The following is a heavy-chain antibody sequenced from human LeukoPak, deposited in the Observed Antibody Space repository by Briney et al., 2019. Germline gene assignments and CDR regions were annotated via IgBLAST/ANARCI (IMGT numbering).Heavy chain of an antibody. V-gene: IGHV4-59*01. CDR2: IHYSGST. Sequence: PSETLSLTCTVSGGSLSGYYWSWIRQPPGKGLEWIGYIHYSGSTNYNPSLKSRVTISVDTSKNQFSLKLSSVTAADTAIYYCARGGSKQWLVDDSWGQGTLVTVSS. J-gene: IGHJ4*02. CDR1: GGSLSGYY. CDR3: ARGGSKQWLVDDS. D-gene: IGHD6-19*01.